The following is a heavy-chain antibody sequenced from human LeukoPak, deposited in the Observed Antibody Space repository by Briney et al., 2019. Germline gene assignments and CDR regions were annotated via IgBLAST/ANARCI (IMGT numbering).Heavy chain of an antibody. CDR1: GLTVNSNY. Sequence: GGSLRLSCAASGLTVNSNYMNWVRQAPGKGLQWVSVIYSGGTTYYADSVKGRFTISRDNSKNTLYLQMNSLRVEDTAVYYCARVSFRYYFDYWGQGTLVTVSS. V-gene: IGHV3-53*01. CDR3: ARVSFRYYFDY. D-gene: IGHD2-21*01. J-gene: IGHJ4*02. CDR2: IYSGGTT.